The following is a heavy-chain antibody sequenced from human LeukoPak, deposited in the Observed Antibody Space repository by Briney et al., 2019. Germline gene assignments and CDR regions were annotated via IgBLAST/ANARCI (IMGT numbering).Heavy chain of an antibody. CDR1: GGSISSYY. V-gene: IGHV4-59*01. J-gene: IGHJ6*02. CDR2: AYYNGNT. CDR3: ARGHPPNLDV. Sequence: SETLSLTCTVSGGSISSYYWSWIRQPPGKGLDWIGYAYYNGNTNYNPSLNSRVTISVDTSNNQFSLRLTSVTTADTAVYYCARGHPPNLDVWGQGTTVTVSS.